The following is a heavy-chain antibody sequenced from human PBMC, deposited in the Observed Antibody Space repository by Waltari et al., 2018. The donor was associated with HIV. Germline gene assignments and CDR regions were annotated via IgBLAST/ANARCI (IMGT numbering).Heavy chain of an antibody. CDR1: GFRFRYYS. CDR3: VRGGEGTYGDY. D-gene: IGHD3-16*01. Sequence: DVQLVESGGGLVKPGGSLRLACAGSGFRFRYYSMNWVRQAPGKGLEWVSSISRDSRYIYYADSVKGRFTISRDNARNSLFLQMNSLRADDTAVYYCVRGGEGTYGDYWGQGTLVTVSS. V-gene: IGHV3-21*01. CDR2: ISRDSRYI. J-gene: IGHJ4*02.